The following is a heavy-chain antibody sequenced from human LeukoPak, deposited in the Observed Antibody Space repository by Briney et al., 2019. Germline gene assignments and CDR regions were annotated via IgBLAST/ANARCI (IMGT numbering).Heavy chain of an antibody. D-gene: IGHD3-22*01. CDR1: GGTFSSYA. J-gene: IGHJ4*02. Sequence: SVKVSCKASGGTFSSYAISWVRQAPGQGLEWMGGIIPIFGTANYAQKFQGRVTITTDESTSTAYMELSSLRSEDTAVYYCARGKTYYFDSSGYYPFDYWGQGTLVTVSS. CDR2: IIPIFGTA. V-gene: IGHV1-69*05. CDR3: ARGKTYYFDSSGYYPFDY.